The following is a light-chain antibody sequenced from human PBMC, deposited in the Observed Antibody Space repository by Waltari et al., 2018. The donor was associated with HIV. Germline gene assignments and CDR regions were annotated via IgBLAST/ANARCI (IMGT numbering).Light chain of an antibody. Sequence: PCWASQSVSSNSLAWYQQKPGQAPRLLIYGASTRATGIPDRFSGSGSGKDFTLTISGLEPEDFAMYYCQQYGSSSFTFGPGTKLDLK. CDR1: QSVSSNS. CDR3: QQYGSSSFT. CDR2: GAS. V-gene: IGKV3-20*01. J-gene: IGKJ3*01.